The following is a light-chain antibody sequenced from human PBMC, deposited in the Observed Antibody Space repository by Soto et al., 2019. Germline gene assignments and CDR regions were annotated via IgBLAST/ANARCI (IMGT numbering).Light chain of an antibody. Sequence: QSALTQPASVSGSPGQSITISCTGTSSDVGGYNYVSWYQQHPGKAPKLMIYEDSNRPSGVSNRFSGSKSGNTASLTISGLQAEDAADYCCSSYTSSSTRVFGGGTKLTVL. CDR1: SSDVGGYNY. V-gene: IGLV2-14*01. CDR3: SSYTSSSTRV. J-gene: IGLJ3*02. CDR2: EDS.